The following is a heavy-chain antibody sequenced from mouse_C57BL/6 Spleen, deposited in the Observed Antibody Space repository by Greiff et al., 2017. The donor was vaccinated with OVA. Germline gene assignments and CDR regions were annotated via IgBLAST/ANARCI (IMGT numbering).Heavy chain of an antibody. CDR3: ARDHYYGSSPWYFDV. Sequence: DVKLLESGPGLVKPSQSLSLTCSVTGYSITSGYYWNWIRQFPGNKLEWMGYISYDGSNNYNPSLKNRISITRDTSKNQFFLKLNSVTTEDTATYYCARDHYYGSSPWYFDVWGTGTTVTVSS. CDR2: ISYDGSN. V-gene: IGHV3-6*01. D-gene: IGHD1-1*01. J-gene: IGHJ1*03. CDR1: GYSITSGYY.